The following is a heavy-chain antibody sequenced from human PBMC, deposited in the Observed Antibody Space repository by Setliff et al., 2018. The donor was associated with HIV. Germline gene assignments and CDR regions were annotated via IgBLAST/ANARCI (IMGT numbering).Heavy chain of an antibody. CDR3: NIYYYYYMDV. J-gene: IGHJ6*03. V-gene: IGHV4-34*01. CDR1: GGSINNYF. CDR2: INHSGST. Sequence: SETLSLTCTVSGGSINNYFWSWIRQPPGKGLEWIGEINHSGSTNYNPSLKSRVTISVDTSKNQFSLKLSSVTAADTAVYYCNIYYYYYMDVWGKGTTVTVSS.